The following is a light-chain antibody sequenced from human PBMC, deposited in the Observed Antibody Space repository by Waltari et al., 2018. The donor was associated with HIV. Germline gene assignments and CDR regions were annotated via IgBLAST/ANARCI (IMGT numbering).Light chain of an antibody. CDR2: DAF. Sequence: DIVLTQSPGTLPLSPGERATLTCRASQSVGNNYLAWYQQKPGQDPRLLVYDAFNRATGIPDRCSGSGSGTEFTLTISRLEPEDFAMYYCQQYRSSPGTFGQGTKVEIK. J-gene: IGKJ2*01. V-gene: IGKV3-20*01. CDR1: QSVGNNY. CDR3: QQYRSSPGT.